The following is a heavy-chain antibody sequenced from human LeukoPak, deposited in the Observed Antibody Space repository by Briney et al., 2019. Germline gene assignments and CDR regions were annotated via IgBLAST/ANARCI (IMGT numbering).Heavy chain of an antibody. V-gene: IGHV1-18*01. CDR3: ARDQKRSRYSSGWYLIDY. D-gene: IGHD6-19*01. CDR1: GYSFTSYG. CDR2: ISAYNGNT. J-gene: IGHJ4*02. Sequence: GESLKISCKGSGYSFTSYGISWVRQAPGQGLEWMGWISAYNGNTNYAQKLQGRVTMTTDTSTSTAYMELRSLRSDDTAVYYCARDQKRSRYSSGWYLIDYWGQGTLVTVSS.